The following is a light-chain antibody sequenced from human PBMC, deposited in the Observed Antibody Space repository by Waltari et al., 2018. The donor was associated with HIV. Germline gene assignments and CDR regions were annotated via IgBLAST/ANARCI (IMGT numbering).Light chain of an antibody. J-gene: IGKJ1*01. CDR2: GAS. CDR1: QSVSSSY. Sequence: EIVLTQSPGTLSLSPGERATLSCRASQSVSSSYLAWYQQKPGQAPRLLIYGASSRATGIPDRFSGSGSGTDFTLTISRLEPEDFAVYYCQQYGSSRETFGQGTMVEIE. CDR3: QQYGSSRET. V-gene: IGKV3-20*01.